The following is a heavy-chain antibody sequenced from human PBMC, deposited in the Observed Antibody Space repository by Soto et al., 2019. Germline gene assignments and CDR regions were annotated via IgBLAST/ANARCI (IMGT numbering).Heavy chain of an antibody. V-gene: IGHV4-4*07. Sequence: EILSLPFKFSGYSICRYFWSWIRQPAGKGLEWIGRVHTSGSTTYNPSLKTRLTMSLDMSKNQFSLTLNSMTAADTAVYYCARAQFYSGSGNYNNLMFDAWGQGIQVTVSS. CDR3: ARAQFYSGSGNYNNLMFDA. J-gene: IGHJ5*02. CDR2: VHTSGST. D-gene: IGHD3-10*01. CDR1: GYSICRYF.